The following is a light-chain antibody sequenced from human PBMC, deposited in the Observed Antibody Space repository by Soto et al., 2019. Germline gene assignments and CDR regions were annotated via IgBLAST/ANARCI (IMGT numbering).Light chain of an antibody. Sequence: DIQMTQSPSSLSASVGDRVTITCRASQGISNYLAWYQQKPGQVPKILIYAASTLQSEVPSRISGSVSGTDFTLTISSLQPEDVSTYYCQKYNSAPHTFGQGTKLEIK. CDR1: QGISNY. J-gene: IGKJ2*01. V-gene: IGKV1-27*01. CDR2: AAS. CDR3: QKYNSAPHT.